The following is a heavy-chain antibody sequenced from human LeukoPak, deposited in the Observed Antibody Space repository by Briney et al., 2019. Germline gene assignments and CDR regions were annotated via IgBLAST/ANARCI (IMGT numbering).Heavy chain of an antibody. CDR3: ARVLSIAVAGRWGSFDY. CDR2: IYYSGST. V-gene: IGHV4-59*01. J-gene: IGHJ4*02. CDR1: GGSISSYY. D-gene: IGHD6-19*01. Sequence: PSETLSLTCTVSGGSISSYYWSWIRQPPGKGLEWIGYIYYSGSTNYNPSLKSRVTISVDTSKNQFSLKLSSVTAADTAVYYCARVLSIAVAGRWGSFDYWGQGTLVTVSS.